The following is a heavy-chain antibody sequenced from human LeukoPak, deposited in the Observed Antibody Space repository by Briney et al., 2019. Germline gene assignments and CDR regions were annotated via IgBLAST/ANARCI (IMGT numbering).Heavy chain of an antibody. CDR1: GYTFTDYY. J-gene: IGHJ6*03. CDR3: ARAVNYYYVDV. V-gene: IGHV1-2*02. Sequence: GASVKVSCKASGYTFTDYYLHWVRQAPGQGPEWVGWINPGSGDTNYAQKFQGRVTMTRDTSISTAYMELSRLTSDDTAVYYCARAVNYYYVDVWGEGTAVTVSS. CDR2: INPGSGDT.